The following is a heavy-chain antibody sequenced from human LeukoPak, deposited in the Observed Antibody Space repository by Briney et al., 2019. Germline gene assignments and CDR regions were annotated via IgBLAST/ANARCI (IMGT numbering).Heavy chain of an antibody. CDR3: AREYCSSTSCYPMDY. Sequence: GGSLRLSCAASGFTFSSYEMNWVRRAPGKGLEWVSYISSSGSTIYYADSVKGRFTISRDNAKNSLYLQMNSLRAEDTAVYYSAREYCSSTSCYPMDYWGQGTLVTVSS. CDR1: GFTFSSYE. V-gene: IGHV3-48*03. J-gene: IGHJ4*02. D-gene: IGHD2-2*01. CDR2: ISSSGSTI.